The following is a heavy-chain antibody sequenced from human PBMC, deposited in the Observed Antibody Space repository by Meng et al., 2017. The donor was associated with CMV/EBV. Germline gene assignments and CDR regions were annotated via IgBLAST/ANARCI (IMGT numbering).Heavy chain of an antibody. V-gene: IGHV3-48*04. D-gene: IGHD4/OR15-4a*01. CDR2: ITSGSSST. Sequence: GESLKISCAASGFTFSTYSMSWVRQAPGKGLEWVSYITSGSSSTYYADSVKGRFSISRDNGKNSLSLHMTSLRGEDTAVYYCARGADYGDPSPRIFDYWGQGTLVTVSS. CDR1: GFTFSTYS. CDR3: ARGADYGDPSPRIFDY. J-gene: IGHJ4*02.